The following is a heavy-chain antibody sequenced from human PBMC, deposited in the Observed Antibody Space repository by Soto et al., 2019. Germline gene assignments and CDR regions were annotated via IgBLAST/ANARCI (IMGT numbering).Heavy chain of an antibody. CDR1: EFTFSGAW. Sequence: PGGSLRLSCVGSEFTFSGAWMSWVRQAPGQGLEWVGRVKSKRDGGTTDYAAPVRGRFTVSRDDSTNTVFLQMNSLKTEDTAVYYCTAEAYCGGGSCSAYWGQGTLVTVS. CDR2: VKSKRDGGTT. J-gene: IGHJ4*02. D-gene: IGHD2-15*01. CDR3: TAEAYCGGGSCSAY. V-gene: IGHV3-15*01.